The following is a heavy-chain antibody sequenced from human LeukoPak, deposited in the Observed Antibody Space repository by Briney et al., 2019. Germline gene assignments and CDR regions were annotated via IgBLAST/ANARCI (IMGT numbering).Heavy chain of an antibody. CDR3: ARRVGFYGSGSLNYFDP. V-gene: IGHV4-39*02. J-gene: IGHJ5*01. CDR1: GGSIDSSSYY. D-gene: IGHD3-10*01. Sequence: SETLSLTCAVSGGSIDSSSYYWGWIRQPPGKGLEWIGSIFRTGSTYYSASLKRRVSISVDTSKNHIALKLTSVTAADTAVYFCARRVGFYGSGSLNYFDPWGQGILVSVS. CDR2: IFRTGST.